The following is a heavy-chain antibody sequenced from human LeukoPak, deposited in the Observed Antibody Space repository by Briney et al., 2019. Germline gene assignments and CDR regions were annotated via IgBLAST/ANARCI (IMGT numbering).Heavy chain of an antibody. V-gene: IGHV3-23*01. CDR1: GFTFSSYA. CDR3: AKDKGYYYDSSGYYIFDY. J-gene: IGHJ4*02. CDR2: IRGSGGST. D-gene: IGHD3-22*01. Sequence: GGSLRLSCAASGFTFSSYAMSWVRQAPGKGLEWVSAIRGSGGSTYYADSVKGRFTISRDNSKNTLYLQMNSLRAEDTAVYYCAKDKGYYYDSSGYYIFDYWGQGTLVTVSS.